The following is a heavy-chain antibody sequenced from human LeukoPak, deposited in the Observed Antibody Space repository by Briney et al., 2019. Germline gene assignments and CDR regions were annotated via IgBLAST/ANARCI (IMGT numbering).Heavy chain of an antibody. CDR3: ARDLRDGMDV. Sequence: GGSLRLSCAASGLTFSSYAMSWVRQAPGKGLQWVSVISVSGGSTYYADSVKGRFTISRDNSKNTLYLQMNSLRAEDTAVYYCARDLRDGMDVWGQGTTVTVSS. CDR2: ISVSGGST. V-gene: IGHV3-23*01. J-gene: IGHJ6*02. CDR1: GLTFSSYA.